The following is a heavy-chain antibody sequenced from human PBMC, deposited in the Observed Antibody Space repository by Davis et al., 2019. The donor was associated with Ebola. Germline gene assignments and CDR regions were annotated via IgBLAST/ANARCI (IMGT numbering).Heavy chain of an antibody. D-gene: IGHD3-16*02. CDR3: ARETMITFGGVIVISHYFDY. Sequence: MPSETLSLTCTVSGGSISSGGYYWSWIRQHPGKGLEWIGYIYYSGSTYYNPSLKSRVTISVDTSKNQFSLKLSSVTAADTAVYYCARETMITFGGVIVISHYFDYWGQGTLVTVSS. J-gene: IGHJ4*02. V-gene: IGHV4-31*03. CDR2: IYYSGST. CDR1: GGSISSGGYY.